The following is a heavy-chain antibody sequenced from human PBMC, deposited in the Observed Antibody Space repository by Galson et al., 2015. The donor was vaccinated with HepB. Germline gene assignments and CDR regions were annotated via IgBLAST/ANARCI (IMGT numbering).Heavy chain of an antibody. Sequence: SVKVSCKASGGSFNTYAISWVRQAPGQGLEWMGGIIPIFSTPHYAQKFQRRVTITADESTRTAYMELSSLRSEDTAVYYCARDMNFYDNYGRMYFFDYWGQGTLVTVPS. CDR2: IIPIFSTP. V-gene: IGHV1-69*13. J-gene: IGHJ4*02. CDR3: ARDMNFYDNYGRMYFFDY. D-gene: IGHD3-22*01. CDR1: GGSFNTYA.